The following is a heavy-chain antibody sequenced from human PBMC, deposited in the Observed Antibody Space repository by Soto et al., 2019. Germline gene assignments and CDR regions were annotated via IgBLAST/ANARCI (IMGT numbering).Heavy chain of an antibody. V-gene: IGHV4-61*01. CDR1: GVSISSTSYN. J-gene: IGHJ5*02. Sequence: SETLSLTCNVSGVSISSTSYNWGWIRQPPGKGLEWIGYIYYSGSTNYNPSLKSRVTISVDTSKNQFSLKLSSVTAADTAVYYCARDNGSGSNDWFDPWGQGTLVTVSS. CDR3: ARDNGSGSNDWFDP. D-gene: IGHD3-10*01. CDR2: IYYSGST.